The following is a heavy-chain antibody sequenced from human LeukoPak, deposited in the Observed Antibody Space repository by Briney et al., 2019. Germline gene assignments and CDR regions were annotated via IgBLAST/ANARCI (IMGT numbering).Heavy chain of an antibody. CDR3: AKDQVTH. V-gene: IGHV3-30*02. J-gene: IGHJ4*02. CDR1: GFTFSSYG. CDR2: IQYDGSNK. D-gene: IGHD4-11*01. Sequence: GGSLRLSCAASGFTFSSYGMHWVRQAPGKGLEWVAFIQYDGSNKYYADSVKGRFTISRDNSKNTLSLQMNSLRAEDTAVYYCAKDQVTHWGQGTLVTVSS.